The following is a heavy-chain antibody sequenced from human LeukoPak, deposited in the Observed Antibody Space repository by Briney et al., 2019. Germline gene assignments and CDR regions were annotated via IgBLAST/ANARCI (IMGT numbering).Heavy chain of an antibody. D-gene: IGHD6-13*01. J-gene: IGHJ4*02. CDR3: ARGMGIAAPGTRD. CDR2: IYYSGST. CDR1: GGSFSSYY. Sequence: SETLSLTCAVYGGSFSSYYWGWIRQPPGKGLEWIGSIYYSGSTYYNPSLKSRVTISVDTSKNQFSLKLSSVTAADTAVYYCARGMGIAAPGTRDWGQGTLVTVSS. V-gene: IGHV4-39*01.